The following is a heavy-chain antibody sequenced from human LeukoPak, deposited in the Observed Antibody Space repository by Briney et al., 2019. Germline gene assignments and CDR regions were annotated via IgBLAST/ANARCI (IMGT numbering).Heavy chain of an antibody. CDR2: IYYSGST. D-gene: IGHD3-22*01. CDR3: ARLPLAQSWLFPYYFDY. Sequence: PSETLSLTCTVSDYSISSGYGYYWGWIRQPPGKGLEWIGSIYYSGSTYYNPSLKSRVTISVDTSKNQFSLKLSSVTAADTAVYYCARLPLAQSWLFPYYFDYWGQGTLVTVSS. J-gene: IGHJ4*02. V-gene: IGHV4-39*01. CDR1: DYSISSGYGYY.